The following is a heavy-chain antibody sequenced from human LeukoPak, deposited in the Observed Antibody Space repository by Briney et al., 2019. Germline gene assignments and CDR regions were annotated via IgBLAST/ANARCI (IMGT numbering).Heavy chain of an antibody. V-gene: IGHV1-18*01. Sequence: ASVKVSCKASGYTFTSYGISWVRQAPGQGLEWMGWISAYNGNTNYAQKLQGRVTMTTDTSTSTAYMELRSLRSDDTAVYYWARRPITMVRGVIITWFDPWGQGTLVTVSS. J-gene: IGHJ5*02. CDR2: ISAYNGNT. D-gene: IGHD3-10*01. CDR3: ARRPITMVRGVIITWFDP. CDR1: GYTFTSYG.